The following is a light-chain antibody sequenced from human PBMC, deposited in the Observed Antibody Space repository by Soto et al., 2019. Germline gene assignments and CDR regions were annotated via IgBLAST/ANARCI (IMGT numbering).Light chain of an antibody. Sequence: DIQMTQSPSTLSASVGDRVTITCRASQSTTCCLACYQHKPGNAPMVLFSHASIFQRWVPSTFSGSASWTEFPLTLTSLQPDDFPTYYCQQYRSYWPVAQGTKVDI. J-gene: IGKJ1*01. CDR3: QQYRSYWP. CDR1: QSTTCC. CDR2: HAS. V-gene: IGKV1-5*01.